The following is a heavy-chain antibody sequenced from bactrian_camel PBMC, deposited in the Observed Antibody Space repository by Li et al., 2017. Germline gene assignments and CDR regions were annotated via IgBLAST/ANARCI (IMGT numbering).Heavy chain of an antibody. Sequence: VQLVESGGGLVQPGGSLTLSCGTSGLTFRIASITWVRQAPGKGLEWVSTIYSDGSETYYTDSLKGRFTISRDSARSTVYLQMNSPKSEDTALYYCATTRRLYGGPGLDYNYWGQGTQVTVS. J-gene: IGHJ4*01. CDR2: IYSDGSET. CDR3: ATTRRLYGGPGLDYNY. V-gene: IGHV3-2*01. D-gene: IGHD6*01. CDR1: GLTFRIAS.